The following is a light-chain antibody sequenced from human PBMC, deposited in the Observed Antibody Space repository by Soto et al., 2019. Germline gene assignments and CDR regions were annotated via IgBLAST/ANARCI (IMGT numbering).Light chain of an antibody. CDR1: SSDVGGYNY. J-gene: IGLJ3*02. V-gene: IGLV2-8*01. Sequence: ALTQPPSASGSPGQSVTISCTATSSDVGGYNYVSWYQQHPGKAPKLMIYEVSKRPSGVPDRFSGSKSGNTASLTVSGLQAEDEADYYCSSYAGSNNLVFGGGTKLTVL. CDR2: EVS. CDR3: SSYAGSNNLV.